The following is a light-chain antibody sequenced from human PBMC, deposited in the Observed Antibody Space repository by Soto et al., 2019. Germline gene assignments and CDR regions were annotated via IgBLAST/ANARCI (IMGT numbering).Light chain of an antibody. Sequence: DIVMTQSPDSLTVSLGERATINCKSSQNILYNPNNKNYLAWYQQKPGQPPKLLIYWASTRESGVPERFSGSGSGTDFTLTIRSLQAEDVAVYYCQQYYSALLTFGQGTNLEV. CDR2: WAS. J-gene: IGKJ2*01. CDR3: QQYYSALLT. CDR1: QNILYNPNNKNY. V-gene: IGKV4-1*01.